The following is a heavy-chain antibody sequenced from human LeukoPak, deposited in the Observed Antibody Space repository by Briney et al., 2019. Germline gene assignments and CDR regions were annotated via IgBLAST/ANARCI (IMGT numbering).Heavy chain of an antibody. CDR2: IDWDDGK. J-gene: IGHJ4*02. Sequence: SGPALVKPTQTLTLTCTFSGFSLSANGMCVSWIRQPPGKALEWLTLIDWDDGKYYSTSLKTRLTISKDTSKNQVVLTITNMDPVDTATYYCARRGKSGFFFDYWGQGILVSVSS. V-gene: IGHV2-70*01. CDR3: ARRGKSGFFFDY. D-gene: IGHD3-10*01. CDR1: GFSLSANGMC.